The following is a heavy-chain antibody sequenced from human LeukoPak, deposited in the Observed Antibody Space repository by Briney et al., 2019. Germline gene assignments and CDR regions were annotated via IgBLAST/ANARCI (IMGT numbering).Heavy chain of an antibody. CDR3: AGLVVGTATIDY. CDR2: IYYIGSA. CDR1: GPSLSSESYY. J-gene: IGHJ4*02. V-gene: IGHV4-39*01. Sequence: PSETLSLTCTVSGPSLSSESYYWGWIRQPPGKGLEWIGTIYYIGSAYYNPSLQSRVTISVDTSKNQFSLKLSSVTAADTAVYHCAGLVVGTATIDYWGQGTLVTVSS. D-gene: IGHD2-21*02.